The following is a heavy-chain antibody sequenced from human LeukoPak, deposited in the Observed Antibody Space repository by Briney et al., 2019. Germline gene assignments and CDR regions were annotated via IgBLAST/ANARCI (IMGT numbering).Heavy chain of an antibody. D-gene: IGHD4-17*01. J-gene: IGHJ4*02. V-gene: IGHV3-23*01. CDR2: ISGSGGST. CDR3: AKTQSFLTTVTYYFDY. Sequence: GGSLRLSCAASGFTFSSYAMSWVRQAPGKGLEWVSAISGSGGSTYYADSVRGRFTISRDNSKNTLYLQMNSLRAEDTAVYYCAKTQSFLTTVTYYFDYWGQGTLVTVSS. CDR1: GFTFSSYA.